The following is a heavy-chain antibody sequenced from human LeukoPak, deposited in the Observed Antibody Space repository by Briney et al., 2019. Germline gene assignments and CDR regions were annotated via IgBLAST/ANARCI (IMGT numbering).Heavy chain of an antibody. CDR3: SMGVTNFFDF. Sequence: ASVKVSCKASRYTFTNFYIQWVRQAPGQGLEWMGIINPSGGNTIYAPKFQGRVTMTRDTSTSTVYMHLSGLTSEDTAVYYCSMGVTNFFDFWAQGTLVTVSS. D-gene: IGHD3-16*01. CDR1: RYTFTNFY. J-gene: IGHJ4*02. V-gene: IGHV1-46*01. CDR2: INPSGGNT.